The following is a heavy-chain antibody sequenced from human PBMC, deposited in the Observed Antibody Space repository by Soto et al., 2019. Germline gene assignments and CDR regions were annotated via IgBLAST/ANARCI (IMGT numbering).Heavy chain of an antibody. J-gene: IGHJ6*02. Sequence: ASVKVSCKASGGTFSSYAISWVRQAPGQGLEWMGGIIPIFGTANYAQKFQGRVTITADESTSTAYMELSSLRSEDTAVYYCARDSSHGSSSWYSGYYYYYGMDVWGQGTTVTVSS. CDR2: IIPIFGTA. CDR1: GGTFSSYA. V-gene: IGHV1-69*13. CDR3: ARDSSHGSSSWYSGYYYYYGMDV. D-gene: IGHD6-13*01.